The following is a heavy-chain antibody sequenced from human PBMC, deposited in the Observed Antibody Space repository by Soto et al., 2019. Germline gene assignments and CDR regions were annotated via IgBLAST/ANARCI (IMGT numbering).Heavy chain of an antibody. CDR3: ARYLAVSDPYYNYAMDV. Sequence: GSSVKVSCKASGYTFTIYGISWVRQAPGQGLEWMGWINAYNGDTNYAQNLQGRVTMTTDTSTSTVYMELRSLRSDDTAVYYCARYLAVSDPYYNYAMDVCGQGTTVIVSS. CDR2: INAYNGDT. D-gene: IGHD6-19*01. V-gene: IGHV1-18*04. CDR1: GYTFTIYG. J-gene: IGHJ6*02.